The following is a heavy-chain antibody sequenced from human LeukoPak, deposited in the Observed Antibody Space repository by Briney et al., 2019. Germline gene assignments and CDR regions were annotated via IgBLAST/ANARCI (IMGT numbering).Heavy chain of an antibody. V-gene: IGHV1-69*13. D-gene: IGHD2-21*02. Sequence: SVKVSCKASGGTFSSYAISWVRQAPGQGLEWMGGIIPIFGTANYAQNFQGRVTITADESTSTAYMELSSLRSEDTAVYYCARDSDYGVVTAILRDWGQGTLVTVSS. J-gene: IGHJ4*02. CDR1: GGTFSSYA. CDR3: ARDSDYGVVTAILRD. CDR2: IIPIFGTA.